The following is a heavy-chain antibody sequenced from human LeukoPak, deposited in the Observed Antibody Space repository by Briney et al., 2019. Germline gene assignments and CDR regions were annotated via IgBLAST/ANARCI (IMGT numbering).Heavy chain of an antibody. J-gene: IGHJ4*02. CDR1: GVSISRGGYY. CDR3: GSGRGPTYYYDSSGYYS. V-gene: IGHV4-31*03. D-gene: IGHD3-22*01. Sequence: SETLSLTCTVSGVSISRGGYYWSWIRQHPGKGLEWIGYIYYSGSTYYNPSLKSRVTISVDTSKNQFSLKLSSVTPADAAVYYCGSGRGPTYYYDSSGYYSWGQGTLVTVSS. CDR2: IYYSGST.